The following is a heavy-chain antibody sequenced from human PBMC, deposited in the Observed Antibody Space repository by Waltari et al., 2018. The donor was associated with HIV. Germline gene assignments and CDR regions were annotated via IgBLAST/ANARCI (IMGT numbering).Heavy chain of an antibody. J-gene: IGHJ4*02. CDR1: GFSFGSLS. D-gene: IGHD5-12*01. CDR3: ARDMATFTGAYYFDT. CDR2: ISSGSSFI. V-gene: IGHV3-21*01. Sequence: EVQLMESGGRLVKPGGSLRLSCAASGFSFGSLSLRWARQAPGKGLEWVASISSGSSFITYSGSVKGRFTISRGNAENSLYLQMNSLRAEDTAVYYCARDMATFTGAYYFDTWGQGTLVTVSS.